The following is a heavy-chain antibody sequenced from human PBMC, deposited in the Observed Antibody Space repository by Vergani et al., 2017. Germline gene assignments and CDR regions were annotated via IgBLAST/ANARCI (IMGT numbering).Heavy chain of an antibody. CDR1: GFTFSSYA. CDR2: ISGSGGST. Sequence: EVQLLESGGGLVQPGGSLRLSCAASGFTFSSYAMSWVRQAPGKGLEWVSAISGSGGSTYYADSVKDRFTISRDNSKNTLYLQMNSLRAEDTAVYYCARPRMVRGVIRDGMDVWGQGTTVTVSS. V-gene: IGHV3-23*01. J-gene: IGHJ6*02. D-gene: IGHD3-10*01. CDR3: ARPRMVRGVIRDGMDV.